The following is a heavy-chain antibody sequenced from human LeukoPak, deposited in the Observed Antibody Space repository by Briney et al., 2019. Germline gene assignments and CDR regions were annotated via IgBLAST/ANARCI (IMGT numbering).Heavy chain of an antibody. CDR2: IYWDDDK. J-gene: IGHJ4*02. CDR3: AHGSTIIWLYYYDS. D-gene: IGHD3-9*01. Sequence: SGPTLVKPTQTLTLTCNFSGFSLTSDRVGVGWIRQPPGKALEWLAIIYWDDDKRYRQSLKNRLPITKDTSKNQVGLTMTNVDPVDTSTYYCAHGSTIIWLYYYDSWRPGTLVTVSS. V-gene: IGHV2-5*02. CDR1: GFSLTSDRVG.